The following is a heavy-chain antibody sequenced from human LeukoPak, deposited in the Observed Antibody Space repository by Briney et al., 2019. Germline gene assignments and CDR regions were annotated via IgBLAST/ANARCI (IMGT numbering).Heavy chain of an antibody. Sequence: SETLSLTCTVSDGAITGYYWGWIRQPPGKGLDWVGHTHYGGTTNYNPSLKSRVTISVDTSKNQFSLKVTSVTAADTAVCYCARGYSTSWTYYFDYWGQGALVTVSS. D-gene: IGHD6-13*01. CDR3: ARGYSTSWTYYFDY. CDR2: THYGGTT. V-gene: IGHV4-59*01. CDR1: DGAITGYY. J-gene: IGHJ4*02.